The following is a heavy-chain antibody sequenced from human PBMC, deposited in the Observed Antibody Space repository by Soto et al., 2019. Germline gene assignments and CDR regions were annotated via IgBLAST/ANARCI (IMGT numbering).Heavy chain of an antibody. CDR1: GFTFSNYG. J-gene: IGHJ3*02. CDR3: ARDDDRPDNGLDM. CDR2: ILNDGSDQ. Sequence: QVQLVESGGGVVQPGRSLRLSCAASGFTFSNYGMHWVRQAPGKGLEWLAVILNDGSDQNYGDSVKGRFTISRDNSKNTLYLQINSLRVEETAVYYCARDDDRPDNGLDMWGQGTKVTVSS. V-gene: IGHV3-33*05. D-gene: IGHD2-8*01.